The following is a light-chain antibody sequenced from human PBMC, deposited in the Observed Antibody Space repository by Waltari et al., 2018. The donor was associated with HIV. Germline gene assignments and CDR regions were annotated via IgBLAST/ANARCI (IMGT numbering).Light chain of an antibody. CDR1: TGAVTSDHY. CDR3: LLSYSGARV. V-gene: IGLV7-46*01. J-gene: IGLJ2*01. Sequence: QAVVTQEPYLTVSPGGPVTITCASSTGAVTSDHYPYWFQQTPGQAPRTLIYDTTNKHSWTPARFSGSLLGGKAALTLSGAQPEDEAEYYCLLSYSGARVFGGGTKLTVL. CDR2: DTT.